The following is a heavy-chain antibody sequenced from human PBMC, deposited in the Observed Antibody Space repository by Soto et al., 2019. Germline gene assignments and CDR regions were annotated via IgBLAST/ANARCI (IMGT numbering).Heavy chain of an antibody. CDR1: GGSISSSSYY. CDR3: ARHMERAYSSGWEFDY. CDR2: IYYSGST. V-gene: IGHV4-39*01. D-gene: IGHD6-19*01. J-gene: IGHJ4*02. Sequence: SETLSLTCTVSGGSISSSSYYWGWIRQPPGKGLEWIGSIYYSGSTYYNPSLKSRVTISVDTSKNQFSLKLSSVTAADTAVYYCARHMERAYSSGWEFDYWGQGTLVTVSS.